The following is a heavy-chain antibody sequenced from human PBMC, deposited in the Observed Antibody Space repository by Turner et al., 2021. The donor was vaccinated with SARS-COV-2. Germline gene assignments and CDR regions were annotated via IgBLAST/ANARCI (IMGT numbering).Heavy chain of an antibody. D-gene: IGHD3-10*01. CDR2: SIPILGLA. V-gene: IGHV1-69*02. CDR1: GGTVSSYT. Sequence: QVQLVQSGAGVKKPGSSVKVSCKASGGTVSSYTLSWVRQAPGQGLECMGRSIPILGLANYAQKFQGRVTITADISTSTDYMELSSLRSEDTAVYYCAKIAGGYDPVNWFDPWGQGTLVTVSS. CDR3: AKIAGGYDPVNWFDP. J-gene: IGHJ5*02.